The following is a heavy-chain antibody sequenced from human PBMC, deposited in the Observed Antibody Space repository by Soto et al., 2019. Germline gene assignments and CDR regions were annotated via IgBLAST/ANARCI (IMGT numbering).Heavy chain of an antibody. Sequence: QLQLQESGPGLVKPSETLSLTCSVSSGSISSSSYYWGWIRQPPGKGPEWIGSISYSGNTYYNPSLKSRVTISVDTSKNQFSLKLTSVTAADTAVYYCARQSPTHYYYDHNGLFDYWGQGTLVTVSS. D-gene: IGHD3-22*01. CDR2: ISYSGNT. CDR1: SGSISSSSYY. V-gene: IGHV4-39*01. CDR3: ARQSPTHYYYDHNGLFDY. J-gene: IGHJ4*02.